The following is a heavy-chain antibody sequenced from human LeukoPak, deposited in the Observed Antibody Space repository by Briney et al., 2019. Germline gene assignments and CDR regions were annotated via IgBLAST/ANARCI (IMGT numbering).Heavy chain of an antibody. CDR3: ARLLYYSGSGNFDF. CDR1: GGSISSHY. V-gene: IGHV4-59*11. Sequence: SETLSLTCTVSGGSISSHYWIWTRQAPGKGLEWIGYIYYSGSTNYNPSLRSRVTMSADTSKNQFSLKLSSVTAADTAVYYCARLLYYSGSGNFDFWGQGIPVTVSS. J-gene: IGHJ4*02. D-gene: IGHD3-10*01. CDR2: IYYSGST.